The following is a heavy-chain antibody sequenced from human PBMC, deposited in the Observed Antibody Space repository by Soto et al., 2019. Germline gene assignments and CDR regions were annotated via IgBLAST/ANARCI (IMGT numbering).Heavy chain of an antibody. CDR3: ARDGATVTSNNWFDP. V-gene: IGHV3-66*01. CDR1: GFRVSNNY. D-gene: IGHD4-17*01. J-gene: IGHJ5*02. CDR2: LYSGGST. Sequence: EVQLVESGGGLVPPGGSLGPPFAAPGFRVSNNYMGWVRPAPGKGLGWVSVLYSGGSTYYADSVKGRFTISRDNSKNTLYLQMNSLRAEDTAVYYCARDGATVTSNNWFDPWGQGTLVTVSS.